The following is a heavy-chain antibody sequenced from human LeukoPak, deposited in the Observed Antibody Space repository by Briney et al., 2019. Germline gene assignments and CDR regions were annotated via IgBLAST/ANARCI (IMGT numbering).Heavy chain of an antibody. J-gene: IGHJ1*01. CDR2: ISAYNGNT. CDR1: GYTFTTYG. CDR3: ARDRTYCSSTNCYSGYFQY. D-gene: IGHD2-2*01. Sequence: GASVKVSCKASGYTFTTYGINWVRQAPGQGLEWMGWISAYNGNTNYAQKLQGRVTMTTDTSTSTAYMELRSLRSDDTAVYYYARDRTYCSSTNCYSGYFQYWGQGTLVTVSS. V-gene: IGHV1-18*01.